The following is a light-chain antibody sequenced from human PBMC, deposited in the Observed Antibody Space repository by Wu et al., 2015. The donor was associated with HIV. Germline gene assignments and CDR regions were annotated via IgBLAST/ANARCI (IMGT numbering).Light chain of an antibody. V-gene: IGKV3-11*01. CDR3: QQRSDWPLT. Sequence: EIVLTQSPATLSLSPGERATLSCRASQSVDTYLAWYQQKPGQAPRLLIYDASSRATGVPVRFSGSGSGTDFTLTISSLEPEDFAVYYCQQRSDWPLTFGGGTKVDFK. CDR1: QSVDTY. J-gene: IGKJ4*01. CDR2: DAS.